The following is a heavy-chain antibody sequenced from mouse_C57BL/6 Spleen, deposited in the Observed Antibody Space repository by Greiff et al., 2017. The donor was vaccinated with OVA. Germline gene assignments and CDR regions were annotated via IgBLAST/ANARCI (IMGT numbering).Heavy chain of an antibody. CDR2: INPSSGYT. J-gene: IGHJ2*01. CDR3: ARTDGYYVPYFDY. V-gene: IGHV1-4*01. Sequence: VQLQQSGAELARPGASVKMSCKASGYTFTSYTMHWVKQRPGQGLEWIGYINPSSGYTKYNHKFKDKATLTADKSSSTAYMQLSSLTSEDSAVYYCARTDGYYVPYFDYWGQGTTLTVSS. CDR1: GYTFTSYT. D-gene: IGHD2-3*01.